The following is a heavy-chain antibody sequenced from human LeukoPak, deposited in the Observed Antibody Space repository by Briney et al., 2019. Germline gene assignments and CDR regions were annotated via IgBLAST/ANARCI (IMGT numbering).Heavy chain of an antibody. J-gene: IGHJ4*02. CDR3: ARSHDHLWGNYPDY. D-gene: IGHD3-16*02. Sequence: PSETLSLTCDVSGGSIDSTNWWNWVRQPPGKGLEWIGEIHHDGRINYNPSLKSRVTLSVDKSKNQFSLRLNSVAAADTAMYYCARSHDHLWGNYPDYWGQGTLVTVSS. CDR2: IHHDGRI. CDR1: GGSIDSTNW. V-gene: IGHV4/OR15-8*01.